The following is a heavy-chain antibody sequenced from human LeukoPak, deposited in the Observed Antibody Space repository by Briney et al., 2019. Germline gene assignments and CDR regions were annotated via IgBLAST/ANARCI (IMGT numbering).Heavy chain of an antibody. J-gene: IGHJ4*02. CDR3: ARGGKRLVATTDFDY. V-gene: IGHV3-48*03. CDR1: GFTFSSYE. D-gene: IGHD5-12*01. Sequence: GGSLRLSCAASGFTFSSYEMNWVRQAPGKGLEWVSYISSSGSTIYYADSVKGRFTISRDNAKNSLYLQMNSLRAEDTAVYYCARGGKRLVATTDFDYWGQGTLVTVSS. CDR2: ISSSGSTI.